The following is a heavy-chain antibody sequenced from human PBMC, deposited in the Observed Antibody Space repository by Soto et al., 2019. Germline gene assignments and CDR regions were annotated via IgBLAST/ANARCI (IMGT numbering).Heavy chain of an antibody. V-gene: IGHV3-30*04. Sequence: GGSLRLSCAASGFTFSNYAMHWVRQAPGKGLEWVSIISYDGNNKYKAYSVKGRLTISRDNSKNSVYLDMNSLSAEDTAVYYCERESEDVTSNLDXWGQGTLVTV. D-gene: IGHD4-4*01. J-gene: IGHJ4*02. CDR2: ISYDGNNK. CDR3: ERESEDVTSNLDX. CDR1: GFTFSNYA.